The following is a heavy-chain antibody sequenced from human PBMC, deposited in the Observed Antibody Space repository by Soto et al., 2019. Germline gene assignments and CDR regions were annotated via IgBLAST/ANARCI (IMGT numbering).Heavy chain of an antibody. CDR3: ARDDCSGGSCAPMVYYYYGMDV. CDR1: GFTFSSYW. CDR2: INSDGSST. D-gene: IGHD2-15*01. V-gene: IGHV3-74*01. J-gene: IGHJ6*02. Sequence: PGGSVRLSCAASGFTFSSYWMHWVRQAPGKGLVWVSRINSDGSSTSYADSVKGRFTISRDNAKNTLYLQMNSLRAEDTAVYYCARDDCSGGSCAPMVYYYYGMDVWGQGTTVTVSS.